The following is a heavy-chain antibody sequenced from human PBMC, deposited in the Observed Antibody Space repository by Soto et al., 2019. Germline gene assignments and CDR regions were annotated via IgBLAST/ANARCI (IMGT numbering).Heavy chain of an antibody. V-gene: IGHV3-53*01. CDR1: GFNVSDNY. Sequence: LRLSCAAAGFNVSDNYMGWVRHAPGKGLEWVSSFFTGGSTDYADSVKGRFTISRDDSKNTVYLQTNSLRAEDTAVYFCVRERRGLGIGFDHWGQGTLVTVSS. J-gene: IGHJ4*02. CDR3: VRERRGLGIGFDH. D-gene: IGHD6-19*01. CDR2: FFTGGST.